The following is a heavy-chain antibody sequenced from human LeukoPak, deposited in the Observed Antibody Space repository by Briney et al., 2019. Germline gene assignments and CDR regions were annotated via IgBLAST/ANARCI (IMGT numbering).Heavy chain of an antibody. J-gene: IGHJ4*02. Sequence: ASLKVCCKASGYTFTSYYMHWVRQAPGQGLEWMGIITTSGGSTSYAQMFQGRVTLTRDMSTSTVYIELSSLRSEYPAVYYCAIDPLEYYYDSSGYSPFDYWGQGTLVTVSS. CDR1: GYTFTSYY. CDR2: ITTSGGST. CDR3: AIDPLEYYYDSSGYSPFDY. D-gene: IGHD3-22*01. V-gene: IGHV1-46*01.